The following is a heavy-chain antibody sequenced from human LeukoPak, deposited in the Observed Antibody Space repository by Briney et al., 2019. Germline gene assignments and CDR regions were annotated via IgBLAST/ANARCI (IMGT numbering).Heavy chain of an antibody. V-gene: IGHV3-30*03. D-gene: IGHD6-19*01. CDR2: ISYDGSFI. J-gene: IGHJ5*02. CDR1: GFTFSSYG. CDR3: ARIAVTGKAYNYFDP. Sequence: GGSLRLSCAASGFTFSSYGMHWVRRAPGKGLEWVAVISYDGSFIKYADSVEGRFTISRDNSKNTLYLQMNSLRPKDTAVYCCARIAVTGKAYNYFDPWGQGTLVTVSS.